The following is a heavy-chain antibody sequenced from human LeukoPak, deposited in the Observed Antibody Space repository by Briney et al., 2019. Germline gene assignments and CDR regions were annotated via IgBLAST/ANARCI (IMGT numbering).Heavy chain of an antibody. CDR2: IYYSGST. J-gene: IGHJ5*02. CDR3: ARDHPPHYYDSSGYYYEGWFDP. D-gene: IGHD3-22*01. V-gene: IGHV4-39*07. Sequence: PSETLSLTCTVSGGSISSSSYYWGWIRQPPGKGLEWIGSIYYSGSTYYNPSLKSRVTISVDTSKNQFSLKLSSVTAADTAVYYCARDHPPHYYDSSGYYYEGWFDPWGQGTLVTVSS. CDR1: GGSISSSSYY.